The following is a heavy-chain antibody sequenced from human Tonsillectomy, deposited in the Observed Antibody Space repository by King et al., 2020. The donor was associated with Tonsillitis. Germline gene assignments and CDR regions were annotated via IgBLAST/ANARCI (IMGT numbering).Heavy chain of an antibody. V-gene: IGHV3-30*18. CDR1: GLTFRNYG. Sequence: VQLVESGGGVVQPGRSLRLSCAVSGLTFRNYGMHWVRQAPGKGLEWVAVISYDGSDKYYADSVKGRFTISRDNSKNTLFLQMNRLGAEDTAVYYCAKVGRMVRGVIITERYYYAMDVWGQGTTVTVSS. CDR3: AKVGRMVRGVIITERYYYAMDV. CDR2: ISYDGSDK. J-gene: IGHJ6*02. D-gene: IGHD3-10*01.